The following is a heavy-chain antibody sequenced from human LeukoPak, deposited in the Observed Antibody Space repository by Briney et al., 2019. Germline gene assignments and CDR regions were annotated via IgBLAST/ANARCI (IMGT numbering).Heavy chain of an antibody. D-gene: IGHD3-10*01. Sequence: ASVKVSCKASGYTFTSYYMHWVRQAPGQGLEWMGIINPSGGSTSYAQKFQGRVTITADKSTSTAYMELSSLKASDTAMYYCARHYYYGSGSYYGYWGQGTLVTVSS. CDR1: GYTFTSYY. J-gene: IGHJ4*02. CDR3: ARHYYYGSGSYYGY. CDR2: INPSGGST. V-gene: IGHV1-46*01.